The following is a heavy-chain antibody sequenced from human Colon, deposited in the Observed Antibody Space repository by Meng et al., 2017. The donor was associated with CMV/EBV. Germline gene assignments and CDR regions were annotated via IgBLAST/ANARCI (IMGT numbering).Heavy chain of an antibody. J-gene: IGHJ5*02. D-gene: IGHD3-16*01. CDR1: GYTFINYG. V-gene: IGHV1-18*01. CDR2: ISTFNSNK. CDR3: ARAVDGGRSDP. Sequence: ASVKVSCKASGYTFINYGINWVRQAPGQGLEWMGWISTFNSNKYYAQKFQDRVTMTTDRSTNTAYLELRALKADDTAIYFCARAVDGGRSDPWGQGTLVTVSS.